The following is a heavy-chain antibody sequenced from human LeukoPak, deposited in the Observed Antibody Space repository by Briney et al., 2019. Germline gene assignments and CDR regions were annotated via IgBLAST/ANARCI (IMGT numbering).Heavy chain of an antibody. CDR2: INPSGGST. CDR3: ARRNSHIGSYRPSYYFDY. Sequence: GAAVKVSCKSSGYAFTNYYMHWVRQAPGQGLEWMGIINPSGGSTIYAQKFQGRVTITRDTSTSTIYMELSSLRSEDTAVYYCARRNSHIGSYRPSYYFDYWGQGTLVTVSS. J-gene: IGHJ4*02. V-gene: IGHV1-46*01. CDR1: GYAFTNYY. D-gene: IGHD1-26*01.